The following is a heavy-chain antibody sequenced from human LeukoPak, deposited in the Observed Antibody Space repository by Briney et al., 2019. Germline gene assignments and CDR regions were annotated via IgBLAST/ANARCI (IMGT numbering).Heavy chain of an antibody. CDR3: ATTGYDFWSGYYPHFDY. Sequence: GESLKISCKGSGYSFSSYWIAWVRQMPGKGLEWVGIIYPDDSDTRYSPSFQGQVTISADKSISTAYLQWSSLKASDTAMYYCATTGYDFWSGYYPHFDYWGQGTLVTVSS. D-gene: IGHD3-3*01. V-gene: IGHV5-51*01. CDR2: IYPDDSDT. J-gene: IGHJ4*02. CDR1: GYSFSSYW.